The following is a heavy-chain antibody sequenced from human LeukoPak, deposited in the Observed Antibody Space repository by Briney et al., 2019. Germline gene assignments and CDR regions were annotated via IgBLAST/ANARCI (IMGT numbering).Heavy chain of an antibody. CDR2: IYNSGST. V-gene: IGHV4-59*08. Sequence: PSETLSLTCTVSGCSFSSYYWSWIRQPPGKGLEWIGYIYNSGSTNYNPSLKSRVTISVDTSNNQISLKLSSVTAADTAVYDCARLVGLSAFDIWGQGTLVTVSS. CDR3: ARLVGLSAFDI. D-gene: IGHD2-21*01. CDR1: GCSFSSYY. J-gene: IGHJ3*02.